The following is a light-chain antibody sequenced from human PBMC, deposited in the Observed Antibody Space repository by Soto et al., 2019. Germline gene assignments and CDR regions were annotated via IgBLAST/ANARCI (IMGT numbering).Light chain of an antibody. J-gene: IGKJ3*01. CDR3: QQRTNWPY. CDR2: DAS. CDR1: QSVSSY. V-gene: IGKV3-11*01. Sequence: EIVLTQSPATLSLSPGERATLSCRASQSVSSYLAWYQQKPGQAPRLLIYDASSRATGIPARFSGSGSGTDFTLTISSLEPEDFAIYYCQQRTNWPYFGPGTKVDIK.